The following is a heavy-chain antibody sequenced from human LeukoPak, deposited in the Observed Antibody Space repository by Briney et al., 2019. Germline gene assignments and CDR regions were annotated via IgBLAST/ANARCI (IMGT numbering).Heavy chain of an antibody. Sequence: GGSLRLSCAAFGFTFSSYSMNWVRQAPGKGLEWVSSISSSSSYIYYADSVKGRFTISRDNAKNSLYLQMNSLRAEDTAVYYCARAGGVTAFDYWGQGTLVTVSS. CDR2: ISSSSSYI. V-gene: IGHV3-21*01. CDR1: GFTFSSYS. D-gene: IGHD2-21*02. J-gene: IGHJ4*02. CDR3: ARAGGVTAFDY.